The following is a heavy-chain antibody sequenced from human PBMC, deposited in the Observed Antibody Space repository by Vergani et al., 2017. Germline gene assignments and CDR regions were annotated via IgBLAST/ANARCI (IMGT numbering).Heavy chain of an antibody. CDR2: IHPADSDT. CDR3: ARLYGRDSSGSKYFDY. V-gene: IGHV5-51*01. Sequence: EVQLVQSGAEVKKPGVSLKISCQISGYSFTNYWIVWVRQMPGKGLEWMGIIHPADSDTRYSPSFQDQVTISVDKSISTAYLQRSSLRASDSAMYYCARLYGRDSSGSKYFDYWGQGALVTVSS. CDR1: GYSFTNYW. D-gene: IGHD3-22*01. J-gene: IGHJ4*02.